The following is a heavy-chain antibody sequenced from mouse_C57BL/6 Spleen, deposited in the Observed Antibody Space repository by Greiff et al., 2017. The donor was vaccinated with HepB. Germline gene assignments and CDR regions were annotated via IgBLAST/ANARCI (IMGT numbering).Heavy chain of an antibody. CDR2: INPYNGGT. Sequence: VQLQQSGPVLVKPGASVKMSCKASGYTFTDYYMNWVKQSHGKSLEWIGVINPYNGGTSYNQKFKGKATLTVDKSSSTAYMELNSLTSEDSAVYYCARDGYSLYAMDYWGQGTSVTVSS. V-gene: IGHV1-19*01. CDR1: GYTFTDYY. CDR3: ARDGYSLYAMDY. J-gene: IGHJ4*01. D-gene: IGHD2-3*01.